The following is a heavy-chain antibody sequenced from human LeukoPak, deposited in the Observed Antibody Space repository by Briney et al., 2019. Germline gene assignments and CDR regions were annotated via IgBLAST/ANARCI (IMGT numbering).Heavy chain of an antibody. V-gene: IGHV3-15*01. CDR3: TTDMEDTAINAFDI. Sequence: PGGSLRLSCAASGFTFSNAWMSWVRQAPGKGLXXXXXXXXKTDGGTTDYAAPVKGRFTISRDDSKNTLYLQMNSLKAEDTAVYYCTTDMEDTAINAFDIWGQGTMVTVSS. CDR1: GFTFSNAW. D-gene: IGHD5-18*01. J-gene: IGHJ3*02. CDR2: XXXKTDGGTT.